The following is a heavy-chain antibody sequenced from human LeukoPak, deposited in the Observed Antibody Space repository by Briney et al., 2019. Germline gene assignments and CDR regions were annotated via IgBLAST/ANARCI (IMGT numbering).Heavy chain of an antibody. CDR3: ARQYSSSWYGDY. D-gene: IGHD6-13*01. J-gene: IGHJ4*02. CDR2: IWYDGSNK. Sequence: GGFLRLSCAASGFTFSSYGMHWVRQAPGKGLEWVAVIWYDGSNKYYADSVKGRFTISRDNSKNTLYLQMNSLRAEDTAVYYCARQYSSSWYGDYWGQGTLVTVSS. V-gene: IGHV3-33*01. CDR1: GFTFSSYG.